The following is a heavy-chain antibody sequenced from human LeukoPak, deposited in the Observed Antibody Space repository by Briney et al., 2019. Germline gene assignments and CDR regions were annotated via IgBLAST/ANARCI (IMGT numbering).Heavy chain of an antibody. V-gene: IGHV4-39*01. D-gene: IGHD3-22*01. Sequence: PSETLSLTFTVSGSSISTSSYYLGWIRPPPGKGLEWTGSRYYSGNTYYNPSLKSRVTISVDTSKNQFSLKLSSVTAADTAVYYCAGVYDSSCYAFEIWGQGTMVTVSS. CDR1: GSSISTSSYY. CDR2: RYYSGNT. J-gene: IGHJ3*02. CDR3: AGVYDSSCYAFEI.